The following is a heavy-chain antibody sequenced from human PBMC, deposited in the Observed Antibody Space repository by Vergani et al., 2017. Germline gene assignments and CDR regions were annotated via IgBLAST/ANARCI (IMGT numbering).Heavy chain of an antibody. Sequence: EVQLVESGGGLVQPGGSLRLSCAASGFTVSSNYMSWVRQAPGKGLEWVSVIYSGGSTYYADSVKGRFTISRDNSKNTLYLQMNSLRTEDTAVYFCAKVRDANQLPHYWSQGTLVTVSS. CDR2: IYSGGST. D-gene: IGHD2-2*01. V-gene: IGHV3-53*04. CDR1: GFTVSSNY. J-gene: IGHJ4*02. CDR3: AKVRDANQLPHY.